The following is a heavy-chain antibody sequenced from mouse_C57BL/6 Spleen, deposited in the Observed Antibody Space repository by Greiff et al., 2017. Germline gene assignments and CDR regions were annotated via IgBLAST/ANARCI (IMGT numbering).Heavy chain of an antibody. CDR1: GYAFSSYW. J-gene: IGHJ4*01. CDR3: ARERPPYSMDD. CDR2: IYPGDGDT. Sequence: VQLQQSGAELVKPGASVKISCKASGYAFSSYWMNWVKQRPGKGLEWIGQIYPGDGDTNYNAKFKGKATLTADKSSSTASMQLSRLTSEDSAVYFCARERPPYSMDDWGQGTSVTVSS. V-gene: IGHV1-80*01.